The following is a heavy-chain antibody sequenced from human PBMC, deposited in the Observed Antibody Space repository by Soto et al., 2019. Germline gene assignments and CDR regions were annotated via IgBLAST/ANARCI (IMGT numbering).Heavy chain of an antibody. CDR3: AREGIAAAGTNYYYYYGMDV. CDR1: GYTFTGYY. V-gene: IGHV1-2*02. D-gene: IGHD6-13*01. J-gene: IGHJ6*02. Sequence: GASVKVSCKASGYTFTGYYMHWVRQAPGQGLEWMGWINPNSGGTNYAQKFQGRVTMTRDTSISTAYMGLSRLRSDDTAVYYCAREGIAAAGTNYYYYYGMDVWGQGTTVTVSS. CDR2: INPNSGGT.